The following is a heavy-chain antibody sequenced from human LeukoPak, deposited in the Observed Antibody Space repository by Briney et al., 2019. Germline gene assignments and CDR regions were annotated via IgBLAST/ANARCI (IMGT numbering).Heavy chain of an antibody. CDR2: IIPIFGTA. CDR3: ARETMYYDSSGYWFDP. V-gene: IGHV1-69*13. Sequence: ASVKVSCKASGGTFSSYAISWVRQAPGQGLEWMGGIIPIFGTANYAQKFQGRVTITADESTSTTYMELSSLRSEDTAVYYCARETMYYDSSGYWFDPWGQGTLVTVSS. D-gene: IGHD3-22*01. J-gene: IGHJ5*02. CDR1: GGTFSSYA.